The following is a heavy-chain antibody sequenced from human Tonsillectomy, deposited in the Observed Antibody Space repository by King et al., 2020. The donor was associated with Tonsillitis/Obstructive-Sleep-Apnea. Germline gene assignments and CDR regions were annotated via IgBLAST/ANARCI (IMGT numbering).Heavy chain of an antibody. CDR3: ARGSRYYDFWSGSMNFDN. CDR2: ISSSGSTI. V-gene: IGHV3-48*03. D-gene: IGHD3-3*01. Sequence: VQLVESGGGLVQPGGSLRLSCAASGFSFSGYEMNWVRQAPGKGLEWVSYISSSGSTIYYADSVKGRFTISRDNAKNSLYLQMNSLRAEDTAVYYCARGSRYYDFWSGSMNFDNWGQGTLVTVSS. J-gene: IGHJ4*02. CDR1: GFSFSGYE.